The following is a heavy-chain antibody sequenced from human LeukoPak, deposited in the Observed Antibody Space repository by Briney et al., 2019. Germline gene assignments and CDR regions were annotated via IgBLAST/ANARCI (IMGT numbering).Heavy chain of an antibody. D-gene: IGHD3-9*01. J-gene: IGHJ4*02. CDR3: ARGTPYDILTGYYEMGLDY. V-gene: IGHV1-2*02. Sequence: ASVKVSCKASGYTFTGYYMHWVRQAPGQGLEWMGWINPNSGGTNYAQKFQGRVTMTRDTSISTAYMELSRLRSDDTAVYYCARGTPYDILTGYYEMGLDYWGQGTLVTVSS. CDR1: GYTFTGYY. CDR2: INPNSGGT.